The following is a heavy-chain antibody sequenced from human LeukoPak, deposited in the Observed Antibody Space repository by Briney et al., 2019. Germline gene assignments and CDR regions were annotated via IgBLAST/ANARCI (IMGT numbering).Heavy chain of an antibody. J-gene: IGHJ5*02. D-gene: IGHD3-10*02. CDR2: ISSGSSAM. Sequence: PGGSLRLSCAASGFTFSSYSMNWVRQAPGKGLEWVSYISSGSSAMYYADSVKGRFTISRDNAKNSLYLQMNSLRAEDTAVYYCARDGSGMSGNWFDPWGQGTLVTVSS. CDR1: GFTFSSYS. CDR3: ARDGSGMSGNWFDP. V-gene: IGHV3-48*01.